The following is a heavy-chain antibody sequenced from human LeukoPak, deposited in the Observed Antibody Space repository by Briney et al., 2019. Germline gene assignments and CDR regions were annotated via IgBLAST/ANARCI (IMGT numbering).Heavy chain of an antibody. CDR3: AKDQRYCGGDCYSSFDY. J-gene: IGHJ4*02. CDR1: GFTFSSYA. D-gene: IGHD2-21*02. CDR2: ISGSGGST. Sequence: GGSLRLSCAASGFTFSSYAMSWVRQAPGKGLEWVSAISGSGGSTYYADSVKGRFTISRDNSKSTLYLQMNSLRAEDTAVYYCAKDQRYCGGDCYSSFDYWGQGTLVTVSS. V-gene: IGHV3-23*01.